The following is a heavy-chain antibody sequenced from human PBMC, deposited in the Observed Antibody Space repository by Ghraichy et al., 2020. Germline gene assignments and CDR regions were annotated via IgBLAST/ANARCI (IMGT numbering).Heavy chain of an antibody. D-gene: IGHD6-13*01. Sequence: SQTLSLTCAVYGGSFSGYYWSWIRQPPGKGLEWIGEINHSGSTNYNPSLKSRVTISVDTSKNQFSLKLSSVTAADTAVYYCARGSPYWQQPARWFDPWGQGTLVTVSS. J-gene: IGHJ5*02. CDR3: ARGSPYWQQPARWFDP. V-gene: IGHV4-34*01. CDR2: INHSGST. CDR1: GGSFSGYY.